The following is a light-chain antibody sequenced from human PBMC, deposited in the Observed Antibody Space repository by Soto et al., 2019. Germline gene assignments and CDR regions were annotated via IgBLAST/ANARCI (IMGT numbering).Light chain of an antibody. V-gene: IGLV1-40*01. Sequence: QAVVTQPPSVSGAPGQRVTISCTGSSSNTGAGYHVHWYQQLPGTAPKLLIYGNSNRPSGVPDRFSGSKSGTSASLAITGLQAEDEADYYCQSYDSSLSVVFGGGTKVTVL. CDR3: QSYDSSLSVV. J-gene: IGLJ2*01. CDR2: GNS. CDR1: SSNTGAGYH.